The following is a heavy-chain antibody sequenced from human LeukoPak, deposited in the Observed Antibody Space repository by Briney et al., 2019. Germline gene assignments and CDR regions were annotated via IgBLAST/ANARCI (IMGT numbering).Heavy chain of an antibody. D-gene: IGHD6-6*01. V-gene: IGHV4-59*01. CDR3: VRVGGASSILSAFDI. CDR1: GGSINSYY. J-gene: IGHJ3*02. Sequence: SETLSLTCTVSGGSINSYYWSWIRQPPGKGLEWIGYIYYSETINYNPSLMSRVTISLDTSKNQVSLKLTSVTAADTAVYYCVRVGGASSILSAFDIWGQGAMVTVSS. CDR2: IYYSETI.